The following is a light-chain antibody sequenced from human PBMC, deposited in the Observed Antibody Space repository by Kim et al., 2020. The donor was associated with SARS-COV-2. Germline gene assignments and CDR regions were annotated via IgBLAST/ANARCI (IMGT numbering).Light chain of an antibody. CDR1: QDIINY. CDR3: QQYDNLPIT. CDR2: DAS. V-gene: IGKV1-33*01. J-gene: IGKJ5*01. Sequence: DIQMTQSPSYLSASVGDRVTITCQASQDIINYLNWYQQKPGKAPKLLIYDASNLETGVPSRFSGSGSGTDFTFTISSLQPEDIATYYCQQYDNLPITFGQGTRLEIK.